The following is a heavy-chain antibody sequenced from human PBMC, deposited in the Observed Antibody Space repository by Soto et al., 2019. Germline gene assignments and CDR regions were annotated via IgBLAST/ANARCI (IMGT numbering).Heavy chain of an antibody. V-gene: IGHV1-3*01. J-gene: IGHJ3*02. CDR1: GYTFTSYA. CDR3: ARERRSSGDDAFDI. Sequence: ASVKVSCKASGYTFTSYAMHWVRQAPGQRLEWMGWINAGNGNTKYSQKFQGRVTITRDTSASTAYMELSSLRSEDTAVYYCARERRSSGDDAFDIWGQGTMVTVSS. D-gene: IGHD6-25*01. CDR2: INAGNGNT.